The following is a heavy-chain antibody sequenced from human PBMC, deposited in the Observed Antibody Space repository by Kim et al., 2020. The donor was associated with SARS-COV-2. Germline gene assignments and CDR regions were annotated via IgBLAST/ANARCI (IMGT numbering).Heavy chain of an antibody. Sequence: SVKVSCKASGGTFSSYAISWVRQAPGQGLEWMGGIIPIFGTANYAQKFQGRVTITADESTSTAYMELSSLRSEDTAVYYCASFGGIVARPRVFDYWGQGTLVTVSS. V-gene: IGHV1-69*13. D-gene: IGHD6-6*01. CDR3: ASFGGIVARPRVFDY. CDR2: IIPIFGTA. CDR1: GGTFSSYA. J-gene: IGHJ4*02.